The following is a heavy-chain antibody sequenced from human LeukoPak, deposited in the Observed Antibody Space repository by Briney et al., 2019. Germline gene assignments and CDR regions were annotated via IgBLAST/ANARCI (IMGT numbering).Heavy chain of an antibody. Sequence: GGSLRLSCAASGFTVSSNYMSWVRQAPGKGLEWVSVIYSGGSTYYADSVKGRFTISRDNSKNTLYLQMNSLRAEDTAVYYCARVHLKWFMVDYWGQGTLVTVSS. CDR2: IYSGGST. D-gene: IGHD3-10*01. CDR1: GFTVSSNY. CDR3: ARVHLKWFMVDY. V-gene: IGHV3-66*02. J-gene: IGHJ4*02.